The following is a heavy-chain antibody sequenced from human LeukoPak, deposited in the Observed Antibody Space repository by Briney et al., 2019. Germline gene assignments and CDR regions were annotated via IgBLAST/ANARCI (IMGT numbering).Heavy chain of an antibody. Sequence: GGSLRLSCAASGFTVSSNYMSWVRQAPGKGLEWVSVIYSGGSTYYPDSVKGRFTISRDNSKNTLYLQMNSLRAEDPAVYYCARGGDSSGWVYYGMDVWGQGTTVPVSS. CDR3: ARGGDSSGWVYYGMDV. D-gene: IGHD6-19*01. V-gene: IGHV3-66*02. CDR1: GFTVSSNY. CDR2: IYSGGST. J-gene: IGHJ6*02.